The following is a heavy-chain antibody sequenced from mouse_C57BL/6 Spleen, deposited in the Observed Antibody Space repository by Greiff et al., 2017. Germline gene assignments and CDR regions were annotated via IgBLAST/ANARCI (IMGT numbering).Heavy chain of an antibody. CDR3: ARSANWDYFDY. J-gene: IGHJ2*01. CDR2: ISYDGSN. V-gene: IGHV3-6*01. CDR1: GYSITSGYY. Sequence: EVQVVESGPGLVKPSQSLSLTCSVTGYSITSGYYWNWIRQFPGNKLEWMGYISYDGSNNYNPSLKNRISITRDTSKNQFFLKLNSVTTEDTATYYCARSANWDYFDYWGQGTTLTVSS. D-gene: IGHD4-1*01.